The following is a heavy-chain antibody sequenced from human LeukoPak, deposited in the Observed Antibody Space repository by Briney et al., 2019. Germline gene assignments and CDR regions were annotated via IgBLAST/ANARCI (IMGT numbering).Heavy chain of an antibody. D-gene: IGHD6-6*01. Sequence: GGSLRLPCAASGFTFSSYAMSWVRQAPGEGLEWVSIISDSGGSTNYADSVKGRFTISRDNSKNTLYLQVNSLRVEDTAIYYCARGGGASVSSLKYWGQGTLVTVSS. J-gene: IGHJ4*02. CDR1: GFTFSSYA. V-gene: IGHV3-23*01. CDR3: ARGGGASVSSLKY. CDR2: ISDSGGST.